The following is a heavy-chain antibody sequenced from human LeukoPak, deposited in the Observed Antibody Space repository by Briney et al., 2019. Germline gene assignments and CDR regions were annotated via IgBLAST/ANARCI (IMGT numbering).Heavy chain of an antibody. Sequence: GGSLRLSCAASGFTFDNHAMTWVRQAPGKGLEWVSGIGGSGVSTYYADSVKGRFTISRDNSKNTLYLQMNSLRAEDTAIYYCAKDFNQYGDDWGQGTLVTVSS. CDR1: GFTFDNHA. J-gene: IGHJ4*02. CDR3: AKDFNQYGDD. D-gene: IGHD4-17*01. CDR2: IGGSGVST. V-gene: IGHV3-23*01.